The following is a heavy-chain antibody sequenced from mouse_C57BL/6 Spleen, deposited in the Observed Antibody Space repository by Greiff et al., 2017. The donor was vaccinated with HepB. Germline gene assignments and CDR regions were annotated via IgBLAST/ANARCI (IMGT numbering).Heavy chain of an antibody. V-gene: IGHV1-80*01. CDR1: GYAFSSYW. CDR3: ASQLTGTYYYAMDY. J-gene: IGHJ4*01. CDR2: IYPGDGDT. D-gene: IGHD4-1*01. Sequence: VQLQESGAELVKPGASVKISCKASGYAFSSYWMNWVKQRPGKGLEWIGQIYPGDGDTNYNGKFKGKATLTADKSSSTAYMQLSSLTSEDSAVYFCASQLTGTYYYAMDYWGQGTSVTVSS.